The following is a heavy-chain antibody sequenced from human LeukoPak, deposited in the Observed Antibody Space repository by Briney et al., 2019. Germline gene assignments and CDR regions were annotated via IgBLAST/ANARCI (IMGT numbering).Heavy chain of an antibody. CDR3: AREARDSGSYLFDY. Sequence: SETLSLTCTVSGGSISSYYWSWIRQPPGKGLEWIGYIYYSGSTNYNPSLKSRVTISVDTSKNQFSLKLSSVTAADTAVYYCAREARDSGSYLFDYWSQGTLVTVSS. V-gene: IGHV4-59*01. D-gene: IGHD1-26*01. CDR1: GGSISSYY. J-gene: IGHJ4*02. CDR2: IYYSGST.